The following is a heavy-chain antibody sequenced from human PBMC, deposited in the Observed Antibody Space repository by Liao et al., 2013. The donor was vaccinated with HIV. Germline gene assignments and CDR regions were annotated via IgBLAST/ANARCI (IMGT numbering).Heavy chain of an antibody. D-gene: IGHD5-12*01. V-gene: IGHV4-59*12. Sequence: QVQLQESGPGLVKPSETLSLTCTVSGGSISSYFWSWIRQPPGKGLEWIGYIYYSGSTYYNPSLKSRVTISVDTSKNQFSLKLTSVTAADTAVYYCARCRGYADAFDIWGPGTMVTVSS. J-gene: IGHJ3*02. CDR3: ARCRGYADAFDI. CDR2: IYYSGST. CDR1: GGSISSYF.